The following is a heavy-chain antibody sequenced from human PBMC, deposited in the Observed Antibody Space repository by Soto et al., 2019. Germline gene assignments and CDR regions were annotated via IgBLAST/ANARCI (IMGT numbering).Heavy chain of an antibody. CDR1: GGVFCGYY. CDR2: IYYSGST. CDR3: ARDHTGIAARNNWFDP. V-gene: IGHV4-59*01. D-gene: IGHD6-6*01. J-gene: IGHJ5*02. Sequence: HSGTLSLSCAVCGGVFCGYYWSWIRQPPGKGLEWIGEIYYSGSTNYNPSLKSRVTISVDTSKNQFSLKLSSVTAADTAVYYCARDHTGIAARNNWFDPWGQGTLVTVSS.